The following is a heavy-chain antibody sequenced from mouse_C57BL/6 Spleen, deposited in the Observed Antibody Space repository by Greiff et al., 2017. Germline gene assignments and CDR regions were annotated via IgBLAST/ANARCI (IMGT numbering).Heavy chain of an antibody. J-gene: IGHJ4*01. Sequence: QVQLQQPGAELVKPGASVKMSCKASGYTFTSYWITWVTQRPGQGLAWIGDIYPGSGSTNYNEKFKSKATLTVDTSSSTAYMQLSSLTSEDSAVYYCAKGGYDTMDYWGQGTSVTVSS. CDR3: AKGGYDTMDY. V-gene: IGHV1-55*01. D-gene: IGHD2-2*01. CDR1: GYTFTSYW. CDR2: IYPGSGST.